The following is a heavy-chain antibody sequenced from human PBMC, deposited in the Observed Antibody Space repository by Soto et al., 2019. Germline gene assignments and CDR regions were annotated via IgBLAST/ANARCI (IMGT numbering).Heavy chain of an antibody. D-gene: IGHD6-13*01. CDR3: AKDERLYSSPTTPFDY. CDR2: ISGSGGST. J-gene: IGHJ4*02. Sequence: GGSLRLSCAASGFTFSSYAMSWVRQAPGKGLEWVSAISGSGGSTYYADSVKGRFTISRDNSKNTLYLQMNSLRAEDTAVYYCAKDERLYSSPTTPFDYWGQGTLVTVSS. CDR1: GFTFSSYA. V-gene: IGHV3-23*01.